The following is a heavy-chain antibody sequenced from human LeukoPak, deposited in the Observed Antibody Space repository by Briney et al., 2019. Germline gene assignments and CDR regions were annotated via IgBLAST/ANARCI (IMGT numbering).Heavy chain of an antibody. Sequence: SETLSLTCTVSGNSISSGDNYWSWIRQSPGKGLEWIGYMYYTGSTNYNPSLKSRVTISVDTSKNQFSLKLRSVTAADTAIYYCARQQIYVGTGMVDYFDYWGQGIQVTVSS. CDR1: GNSISSGDNY. V-gene: IGHV4-61*08. J-gene: IGHJ4*02. CDR3: ARQQIYVGTGMVDYFDY. D-gene: IGHD5-18*01. CDR2: MYYTGST.